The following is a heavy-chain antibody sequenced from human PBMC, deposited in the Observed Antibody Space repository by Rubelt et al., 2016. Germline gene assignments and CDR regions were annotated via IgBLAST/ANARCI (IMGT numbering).Heavy chain of an antibody. CDR2: INHSGST. J-gene: IGHJ3*02. D-gene: IGHD2-2*01. CDR3: ASVQVVPAAIGDDAFDI. V-gene: IGHV4-34*01. CDR1: GGSFSGYY. Sequence: QVQLQQWGAGLLKPSETLSLTCAVYGGSFSGYYWRWIRQPPGKGLEWIGEINHSGSTNYNPSLKSRVTISVDTSKDQFSLKLSSVTAADTAVYYCASVQVVPAAIGDDAFDIWGQGTMVTVSS.